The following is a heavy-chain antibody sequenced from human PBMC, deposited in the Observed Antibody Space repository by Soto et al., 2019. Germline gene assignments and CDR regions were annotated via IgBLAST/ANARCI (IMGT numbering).Heavy chain of an antibody. CDR2: VNPNGGST. Sequence: QVQLVQSGAEVKEPGASVKISCKGSGYTFTNFYIHWVRQAPGQGLEWMGIVNPNGGSTNYAQNFKSRITISRDTSTSTVYMDLSSLRSEDTAVYYCARGLASGDYGGQGTLVTVSS. CDR3: ARGLASGDY. D-gene: IGHD6-6*01. CDR1: GYTFTNFY. J-gene: IGHJ4*02. V-gene: IGHV1-46*01.